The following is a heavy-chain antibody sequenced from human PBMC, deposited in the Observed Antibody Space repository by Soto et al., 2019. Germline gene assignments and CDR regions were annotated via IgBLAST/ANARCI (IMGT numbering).Heavy chain of an antibody. CDR2: IYHSGST. Sequence: SETLSLTCAVSGGSISSGGYSWSWIRQPPGKGLEWIGYIYHSGSTYYNPSLKSRVTISVDRSKNQFSLKLSSVTAADTAVYYCARWEREWREWFDPWGRGTLVTVSS. CDR1: GGSISSGGYS. CDR3: ARWEREWREWFDP. D-gene: IGHD1-1*01. J-gene: IGHJ5*02. V-gene: IGHV4-30-2*01.